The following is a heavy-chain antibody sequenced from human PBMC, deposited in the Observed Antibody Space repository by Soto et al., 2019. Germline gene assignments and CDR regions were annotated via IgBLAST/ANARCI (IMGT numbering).Heavy chain of an antibody. CDR3: AEDCREGLPGDAFDS. D-gene: IGHD2-15*01. Sequence: QVQLVESGGGVVQPGRSLRLSCAAAGFSFSSYGMHWVRQAPGKGLEWVGVITYDGSNKFYADSIKGRFTISRENFKKMLYLQMNSLTTADTAVDYGAEDCREGLPGDAFDSWGQGTMVTVSS. J-gene: IGHJ3*02. CDR2: ITYDGSNK. V-gene: IGHV3-30*18. CDR1: GFSFSSYG.